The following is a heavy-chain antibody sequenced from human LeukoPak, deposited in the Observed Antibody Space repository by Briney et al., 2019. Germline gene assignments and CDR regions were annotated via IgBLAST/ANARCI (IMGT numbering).Heavy chain of an antibody. CDR3: ARDFVVVVTAIPES. CDR1: GSTYSSDD. J-gene: IGHJ4*02. D-gene: IGHD2-21*02. Sequence: GGSQSLSCAAPGSTYSSDDITMLRQAPGKGLEWVSAISGRGGSTFYADSVKGRFTISRDNSKNTLYLQMNSLRAEDTAVYYCARDFVVVVTAIPESWGQGTLVTVSS. V-gene: IGHV3-23*01. CDR2: ISGRGGST.